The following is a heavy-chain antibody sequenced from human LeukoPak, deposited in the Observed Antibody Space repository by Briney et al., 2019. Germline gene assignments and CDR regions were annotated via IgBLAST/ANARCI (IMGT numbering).Heavy chain of an antibody. Sequence: PGGSLRLSCAASGFTFSDYSINWVRQAPGKGLDWISYITSGSSTRYYADSVKGRFTISRDNDNNALYLQMNSLRAEDTAVYYCARDRSGYDPTSGMRYFFYMDVWGKGTTLTVSS. CDR3: ARDRSGYDPTSGMRYFFYMDV. CDR1: GFTFSDYS. J-gene: IGHJ6*03. V-gene: IGHV3-48*01. CDR2: ITSGSSTR. D-gene: IGHD5-12*01.